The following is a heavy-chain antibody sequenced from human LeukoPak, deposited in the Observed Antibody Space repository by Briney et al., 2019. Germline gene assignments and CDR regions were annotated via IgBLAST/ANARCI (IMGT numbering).Heavy chain of an antibody. J-gene: IGHJ1*01. CDR1: GFIFPNAW. CDR2: IKNKNSGRTT. CDR3: VTDGGVLPDYFTY. V-gene: IGHV3-15*01. D-gene: IGHD3-16*01. Sequence: GGSLRLSCAASGFIFPNAWMHWVRQAPGKGQEWVGRIKNKNSGRTTNYIAPVKGTFTISRDDSRNTLYLEMDSLKTDDTAIYYCVTDGGVLPDYFTYWGQGTLVTVSS.